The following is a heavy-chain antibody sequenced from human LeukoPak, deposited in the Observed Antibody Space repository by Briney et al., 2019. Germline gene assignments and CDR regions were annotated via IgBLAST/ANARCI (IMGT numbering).Heavy chain of an antibody. V-gene: IGHV3-23*01. D-gene: IGHD1-1*01. Sequence: GGSLRLSCAASGFTFSSYAMSWVRQAPGKGLEWVSAISGSGGSTYYADSVKGRFTISRDNSKNTLYLQMDSLRAEDTAVYYCARETGTMPYYYYGMDVWGQGTTVTVSS. J-gene: IGHJ6*02. CDR2: ISGSGGST. CDR1: GFTFSSYA. CDR3: ARETGTMPYYYYGMDV.